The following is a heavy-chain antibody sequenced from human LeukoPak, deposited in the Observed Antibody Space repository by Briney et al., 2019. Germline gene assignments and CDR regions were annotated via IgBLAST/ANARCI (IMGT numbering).Heavy chain of an antibody. J-gene: IGHJ4*02. Sequence: GGSLRLSCAASGFTFDDYGMSWVRQAPGKGLEWVSGINWNGGSTGYADSVKGRFTISRDNAKNSLYLQMNSLRAENTAVYYCAKALMIVVVISPLGYWGQGTLVTVSS. CDR1: GFTFDDYG. CDR2: INWNGGST. CDR3: AKALMIVVVISPLGY. D-gene: IGHD3-22*01. V-gene: IGHV3-20*04.